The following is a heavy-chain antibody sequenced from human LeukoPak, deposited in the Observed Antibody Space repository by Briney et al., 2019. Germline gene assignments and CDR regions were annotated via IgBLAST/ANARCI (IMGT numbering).Heavy chain of an antibody. CDR3: AREPRRITIFGVVSGFDY. V-gene: IGHV4-4*07. CDR2: IYTSGST. J-gene: IGHJ4*02. D-gene: IGHD3-3*01. CDR1: GGPISSYY. Sequence: SETLSLTCTVSGGPISSYYWSWIRQPAGKGLEWIGRIYTSGSTNYNPSLKSRVTISVDTSKNQFSLKLSSVTAADTAVYYCAREPRRITIFGVVSGFDYWGQGTLVTVSS.